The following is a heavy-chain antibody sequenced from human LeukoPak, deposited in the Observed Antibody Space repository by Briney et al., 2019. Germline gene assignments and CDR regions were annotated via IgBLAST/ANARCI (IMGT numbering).Heavy chain of an antibody. D-gene: IGHD2-2*01. CDR2: INHSGST. Sequence: PSETLSLTCAVSGASISGSGYYWGWIRQPPGKGLEWIGEINHSGSTNYNPSLKSRVTISVDTSKNQFSLKLSSVTAADTAVYYRARAYRYHGPYYYYYYYMDVWGKGTTVTVSS. V-gene: IGHV4-39*07. CDR3: ARAYRYHGPYYYYYYYMDV. CDR1: GASISGSGYY. J-gene: IGHJ6*03.